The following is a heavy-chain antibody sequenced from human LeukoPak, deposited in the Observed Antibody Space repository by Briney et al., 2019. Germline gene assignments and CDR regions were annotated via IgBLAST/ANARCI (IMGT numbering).Heavy chain of an antibody. CDR2: INPSGGST. J-gene: IGHJ4*02. CDR3: AREDDSSGYYHSVYY. CDR1: GYTFTSYY. D-gene: IGHD3-22*01. Sequence: ASVKVSCKASGYTFTSYYMHWVRQAPGQGLEWMGIINPSGGSTSYAQKFQGGVTMTRDTSTSTVYMELSSLRSEDTAVYYCAREDDSSGYYHSVYYWGQGTLVTVSS. V-gene: IGHV1-46*01.